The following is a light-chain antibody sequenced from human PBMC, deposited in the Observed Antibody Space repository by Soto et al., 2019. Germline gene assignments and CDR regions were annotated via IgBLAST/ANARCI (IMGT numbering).Light chain of an antibody. CDR3: QSYDSSLSAV. CDR2: GNS. Sequence: QSALTQPPSVSGAPGQRVTISCTGSSSNIGAGYDVHWYQQLPGTAPKLLIYGNSNRPSGVPDRFSGSKSGTSASLAITGLHAEDEADYYCQSYDSSLSAVFGTGTKVTVL. CDR1: SSNIGAGYD. V-gene: IGLV1-40*01. J-gene: IGLJ1*01.